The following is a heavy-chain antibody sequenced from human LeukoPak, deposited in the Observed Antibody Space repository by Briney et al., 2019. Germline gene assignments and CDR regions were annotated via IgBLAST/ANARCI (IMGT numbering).Heavy chain of an antibody. V-gene: IGHV4-34*01. Sequence: SETLSLTCAVYGGSFSGYYWSWIRQPPGKGLEWIGEINHSGSTNYNPSLKSRVTISVDTSKNQFSLKLSSVTAADTAVYYCARALSTGWQTYYYYYYGMDVWGQGTTVPVSS. J-gene: IGHJ6*02. CDR3: ARALSTGWQTYYYYYYGMDV. D-gene: IGHD6-19*01. CDR2: INHSGST. CDR1: GGSFSGYY.